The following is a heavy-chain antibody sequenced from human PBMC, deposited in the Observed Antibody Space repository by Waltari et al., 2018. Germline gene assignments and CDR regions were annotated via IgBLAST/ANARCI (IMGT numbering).Heavy chain of an antibody. Sequence: EVQLVESGGGLVQPGRSLRLSCAASGFTFDDYAMPWVRQAPGKGLEWVSGISWNSGSIGYADSVKGRFTISRDNAKNSLYLQMNSLRAEDTALYYCAKGTFLEWLSYGMDVWGQGTTVTVSS. CDR3: AKGTFLEWLSYGMDV. J-gene: IGHJ6*02. V-gene: IGHV3-9*01. CDR1: GFTFDDYA. CDR2: ISWNSGSI. D-gene: IGHD3-3*02.